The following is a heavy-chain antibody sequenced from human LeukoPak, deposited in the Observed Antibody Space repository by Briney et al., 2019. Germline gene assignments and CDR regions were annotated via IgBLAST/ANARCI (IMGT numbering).Heavy chain of an antibody. CDR2: IYSGGST. CDR1: GFTVSSNY. J-gene: IGHJ4*02. V-gene: IGHV3-53*01. CDR3: ASRYCTGGTCAFDS. Sequence: QTGGSLRLSCAASGFTVSSNYMSWVRQAPGKGLEWVSVIYSGGSTYYADSVRGRFTISRDNAKNSLFLQLDGLRAEDTAVYYCASRYCTGGTCAFDSWGQGTLVVVSS. D-gene: IGHD2-8*02.